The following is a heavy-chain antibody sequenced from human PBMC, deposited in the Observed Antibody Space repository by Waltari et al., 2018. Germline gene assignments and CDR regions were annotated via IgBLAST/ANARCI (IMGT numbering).Heavy chain of an antibody. D-gene: IGHD1-26*01. CDR1: GFTFSSYA. Sequence: EVQLLESGGGLVQPGGSLRLSCAASGFTFSSYAMSWVRQAPGKGLEWVSAIRGSGGSTYYADSVKGRFTISRDNSKNTLYLQMNSLRAEDTAVYYCAKGSGGGSYPYYFDYWGQGTLVTVSS. CDR3: AKGSGGGSYPYYFDY. CDR2: IRGSGGST. V-gene: IGHV3-23*01. J-gene: IGHJ4*02.